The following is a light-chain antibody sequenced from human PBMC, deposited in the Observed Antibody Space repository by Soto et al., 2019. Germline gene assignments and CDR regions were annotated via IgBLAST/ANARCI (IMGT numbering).Light chain of an antibody. J-gene: IGKJ2*01. CDR3: QQYGTSPYT. CDR2: GTS. CDR1: QSVSSNK. V-gene: IGKV3-20*01. Sequence: EIVMTQSPGTLSLSPGERVTLSCRASQSVSSNKLAWVQQRPGQAPRVLIYGTSTRATGIPDRFSGSGSGTDFTLTISRLEPEDFAVYYCQQYGTSPYTFGQGTKVEIK.